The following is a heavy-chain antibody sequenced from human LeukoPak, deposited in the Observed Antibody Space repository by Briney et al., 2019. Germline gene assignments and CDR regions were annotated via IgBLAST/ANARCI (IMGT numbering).Heavy chain of an antibody. D-gene: IGHD2-15*01. J-gene: IGHJ6*02. V-gene: IGHV1-69*04. CDR3: ASFCSGGSCYSNLDGMDV. Sequence: ASVKVSCKASGYTFTSYGISWVRQAPGQGLEWMGRIIPILGIANYAQKFQGRVTITADKSTSTVYMELSSLRSEDTAVYYCASFCSGGSCYSNLDGMDVWGQGTTVTVSS. CDR2: IIPILGIA. CDR1: GYTFTSYG.